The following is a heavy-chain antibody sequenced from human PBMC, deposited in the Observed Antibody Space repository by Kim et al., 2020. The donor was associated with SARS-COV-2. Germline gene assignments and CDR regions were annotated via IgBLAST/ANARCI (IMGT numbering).Heavy chain of an antibody. V-gene: IGHV3-7*01. CDR2: IKQDGSEK. CDR1: GFTFSSYW. J-gene: IGHJ5*01. D-gene: IGHD3-22*01. CDR3: GTKSPATYYTPGLTA. Sequence: GGSLRLSCAASGFTFSSYWMSWVRQAPGKGLEWVANIKQDGSEKYYVDSVKGRFTISGKNAKNPFYRKMTGLRAGDPAVYSWGTKSPATYYTPGLTAWG.